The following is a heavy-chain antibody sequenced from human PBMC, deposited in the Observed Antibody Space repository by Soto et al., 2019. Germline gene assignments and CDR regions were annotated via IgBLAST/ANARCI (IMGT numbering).Heavy chain of an antibody. J-gene: IGHJ5*02. CDR3: ARGIELSHCSGGSCSPNWFDP. D-gene: IGHD2-15*01. Sequence: SQTLSLTCAISGDSVSSNSAAWNWIRQSPSRGLEWLGRTYYRSKWYNDYAVSVKSRITINPDTSKNQFSLKLSSVTAAETAVYYCARGIELSHCSGGSCSPNWFDPWGQGTLVTVSS. V-gene: IGHV6-1*01. CDR1: GDSVSSNSAA. CDR2: TYYRSKWYN.